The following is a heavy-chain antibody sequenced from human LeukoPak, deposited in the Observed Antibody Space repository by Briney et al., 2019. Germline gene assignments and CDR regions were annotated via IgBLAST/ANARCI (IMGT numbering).Heavy chain of an antibody. Sequence: GGSLRLSCAASGFTFSDYWMSWVRQAPGKGLEWVANIKEDGSEKYYVDSVKGRFTVSRDNAKNSLYLQINSLRAEDTAVYYCAREFRQTYSSGWSLDYWGQGTLVTVSS. CDR3: AREFRQTYSSGWSLDY. D-gene: IGHD6-19*01. CDR1: GFTFSDYW. V-gene: IGHV3-7*01. J-gene: IGHJ4*02. CDR2: IKEDGSEK.